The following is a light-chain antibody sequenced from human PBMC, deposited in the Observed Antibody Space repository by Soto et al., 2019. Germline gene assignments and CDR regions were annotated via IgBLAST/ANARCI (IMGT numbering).Light chain of an antibody. V-gene: IGLV2-14*01. CDR2: EVS. Sequence: QSVLTQPASVSGSPGQSITISCTGTSSDVGAYNYVSWYQQHPGKAPKLMIYEVSNRPSGVSHRFSGSKSDNTASLTISGLQTDDEADYYCTLYTSSRTLVFGTGTKVTVL. J-gene: IGLJ1*01. CDR3: TLYTSSRTLV. CDR1: SSDVGAYNY.